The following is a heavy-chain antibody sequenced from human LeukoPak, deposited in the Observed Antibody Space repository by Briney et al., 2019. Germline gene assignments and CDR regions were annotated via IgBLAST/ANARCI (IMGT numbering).Heavy chain of an antibody. CDR1: GGSFSGYY. V-gene: IGHV4-34*01. Sequence: PSETLSLTCAVYGGSFSGYYWSWIRQPPGKGLEWIGEINHSGSTNYNPSLKSRVTISVDTSKNQFSLKLSSVTAADTAVYYCARDPRSSGWYQLFDYWGQGTLVTVSS. J-gene: IGHJ4*02. D-gene: IGHD6-19*01. CDR2: INHSGST. CDR3: ARDPRSSGWYQLFDY.